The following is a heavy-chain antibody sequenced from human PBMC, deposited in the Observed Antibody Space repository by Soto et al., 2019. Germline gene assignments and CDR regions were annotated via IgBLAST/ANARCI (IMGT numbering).Heavy chain of an antibody. CDR1: GFSFSTYW. CDR3: GRVPLDGFYANRVDV. Sequence: PGGSLRLSCAASGFSFSTYWMYWVRQAPGKGLEWVANTDTDGSRKNYVDSVKGRFIISRDNAKNSLFLQMNSLRADDTAVYYCGRVPLDGFYANRVDVWGQGTTVTVSS. CDR2: TDTDGSRK. V-gene: IGHV3-7*03. D-gene: IGHD4-17*01. J-gene: IGHJ6*02.